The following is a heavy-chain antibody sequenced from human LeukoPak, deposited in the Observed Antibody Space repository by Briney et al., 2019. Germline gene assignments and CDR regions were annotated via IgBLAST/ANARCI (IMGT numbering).Heavy chain of an antibody. CDR1: GFTFSSYG. J-gene: IGHJ2*01. V-gene: IGHV3-30*18. Sequence: GGSLRLSCAASGFTFSSYGMHCVRQAPGKGLEWVAIISYDGSNKYYADSVQGRFTSSRDNSKNTLYLQMNSLRAEDAAVYSCAKDLGGGSGCYDLWGRGTLVTVSS. CDR3: AKDLGGGSGCYDL. D-gene: IGHD6-19*01. CDR2: ISYDGSNK.